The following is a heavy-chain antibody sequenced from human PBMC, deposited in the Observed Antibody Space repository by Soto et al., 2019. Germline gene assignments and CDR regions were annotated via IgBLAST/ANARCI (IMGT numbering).Heavy chain of an antibody. V-gene: IGHV4-59*08. CDR1: GGSISSYY. J-gene: IGHJ4*02. CDR3: ARQRTSVVTQAYFDV. Sequence: PSETLSLTCTVYGGSISSYYWSWIRQPPGKGLEWIGYIYYSGNTNYNPSLKSRVTISVDTSKDQFSLKLKSVTAADTAMYFCARQRTSVVTQAYFDVWGPGSLVTVSS. D-gene: IGHD2-21*02. CDR2: IYYSGNT.